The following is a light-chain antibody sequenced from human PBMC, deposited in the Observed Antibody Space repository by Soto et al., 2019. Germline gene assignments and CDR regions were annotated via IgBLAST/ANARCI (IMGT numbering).Light chain of an antibody. CDR2: HAS. Sequence: EIVLTQSPATLSLSLGESATLSCGASQSVSSASLTWYQQKPGLAPRLLIYHASSRASGIPDRFSGSGSGTDFPLTISRLEPEDFAVYYCQQYGGSPPMYTFGQGTKLEIK. V-gene: IGKV3D-20*01. CDR1: QSVSSAS. J-gene: IGKJ2*01. CDR3: QQYGGSPPMYT.